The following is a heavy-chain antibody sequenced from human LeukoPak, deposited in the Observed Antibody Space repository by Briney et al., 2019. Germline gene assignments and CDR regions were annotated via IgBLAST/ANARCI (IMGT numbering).Heavy chain of an antibody. D-gene: IGHD3-22*01. CDR2: IIPIFGTA. Sequence: SVKVSCKASGYTFSNYGISWVRQAPGQGLEWMGGIIPIFGTANYAQKFQGRVTITADESTSTAYMELSSLRSEDTAVYYCARDRADSSGYSRYYYYYMDVWGKGTTVTISS. CDR1: GYTFSNYG. CDR3: ARDRADSSGYSRYYYYYMDV. J-gene: IGHJ6*03. V-gene: IGHV1-69*13.